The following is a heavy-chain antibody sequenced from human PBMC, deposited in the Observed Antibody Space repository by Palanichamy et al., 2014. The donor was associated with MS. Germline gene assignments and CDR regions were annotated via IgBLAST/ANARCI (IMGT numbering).Heavy chain of an antibody. CDR2: INPSGGST. Sequence: QVQLVQSGAEVKKSGASVKVSCKASGYTFTSYYMHWVRQAPGQGLEWMGIINPSGGSTSYAQKFQGRVTMTRDTSTSTVYMELSSLRSEDTAVYYCARGPYEQWLARDAFDIWGQGTTVTVSS. V-gene: IGHV1-46*01. CDR1: GYTFTSYY. CDR3: ARGPYEQWLARDAFDI. D-gene: IGHD6-19*01. J-gene: IGHJ3*02.